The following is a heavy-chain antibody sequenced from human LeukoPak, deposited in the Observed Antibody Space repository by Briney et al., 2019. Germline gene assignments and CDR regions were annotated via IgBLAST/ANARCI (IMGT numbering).Heavy chain of an antibody. Sequence: SETLSLTCAVYGGSFSGYYWSWIRQPPGKGLEWIGEINHSGSTNYNPSLKSRVTISVDTSKNQFSLKLSSVTAADTAVYYCARWGKLLKYNWFDPWGQGTLVTASS. J-gene: IGHJ5*02. CDR1: GGSFSGYY. D-gene: IGHD3-16*01. CDR2: INHSGST. CDR3: ARWGKLLKYNWFDP. V-gene: IGHV4-34*01.